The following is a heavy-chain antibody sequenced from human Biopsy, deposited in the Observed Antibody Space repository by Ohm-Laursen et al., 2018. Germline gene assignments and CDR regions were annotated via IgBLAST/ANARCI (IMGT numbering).Heavy chain of an antibody. CDR1: GGSISNNNYY. J-gene: IGHJ5*02. Sequence: GTLSLTCTVSGGSISNNNYYWGWIRQPPGKGREWVGSIFYRGSTHYKPSLKSRVNISVDTSKNQFSLRLNSVTAADTAVYYCARDYDTSGYYYVSWGQGTLVTVSS. V-gene: IGHV4-39*01. CDR3: ARDYDTSGYYYVS. D-gene: IGHD3-22*01. CDR2: IFYRGST.